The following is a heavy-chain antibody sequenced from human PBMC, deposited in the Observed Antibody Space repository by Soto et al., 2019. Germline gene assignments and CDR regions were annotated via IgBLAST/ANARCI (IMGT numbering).Heavy chain of an antibody. J-gene: IGHJ4*02. CDR3: ASHSSGAY. D-gene: IGHD3-22*01. V-gene: IGHV3-48*02. CDR2: ISSSSSTI. CDR1: GFTFSSYG. Sequence: EVQLVESGGGLVQPGGSLRLSCAASGFTFSSYGMNWVRQAPGKGLQWVSYISSSSSTIYHADSVRGRFTTSRDNAKNSLYLQMNSRRDEDTAVYYCASHSSGAYWGQGTLVTVSS.